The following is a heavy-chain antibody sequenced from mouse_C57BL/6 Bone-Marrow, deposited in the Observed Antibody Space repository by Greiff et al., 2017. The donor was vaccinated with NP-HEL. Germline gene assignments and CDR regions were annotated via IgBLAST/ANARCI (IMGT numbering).Heavy chain of an antibody. Sequence: QVQLQQPGAELVRPGTSVKLSCKASGYTFTSYWMHWVKQRPGQGLEWIGVIDPSDSYTNYNQKFKGKATLTVDTSSSTAYMQLSSLTSEDSAVYYCARRGGYYYGRYWYFDVWGTGTTVTVSS. CDR2: IDPSDSYT. V-gene: IGHV1-59*01. J-gene: IGHJ1*03. CDR1: GYTFTSYW. D-gene: IGHD1-1*01. CDR3: ARRGGYYYGRYWYFDV.